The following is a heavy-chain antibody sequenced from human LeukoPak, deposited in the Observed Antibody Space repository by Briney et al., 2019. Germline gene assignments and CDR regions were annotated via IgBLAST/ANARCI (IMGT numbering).Heavy chain of an antibody. D-gene: IGHD4-11*01. CDR3: ARLGKTTVTSYYYYYMDV. J-gene: IGHJ6*03. CDR1: GGSFSGYY. CDR2: INHSGST. Sequence: SETLSLTCAVYGGSFSGYYWSWIRQPPGKGLEWIGEINHSGSTNYNPSLKSRVTISVDTSKNQFSLKLSPVTAADTAVYYCARLGKTTVTSYYYYYMDVWGKGTTVTVSS. V-gene: IGHV4-34*01.